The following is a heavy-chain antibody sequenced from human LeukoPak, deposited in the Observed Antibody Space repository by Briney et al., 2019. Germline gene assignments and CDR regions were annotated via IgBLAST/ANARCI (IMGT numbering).Heavy chain of an antibody. CDR1: GYTFTGYY. Sequence: GASVKVSCKASGYTFTGYYMHWVRQATGQGLEWKGRINPNSGGTNYAQKFQGRVTMTRDTSISTAYMELSRLRSDDTAVYYCARDRDFLRWFGELDYWFDPWGQGTLVTVSS. D-gene: IGHD3-10*01. J-gene: IGHJ5*02. V-gene: IGHV1-2*06. CDR3: ARDRDFLRWFGELDYWFDP. CDR2: INPNSGGT.